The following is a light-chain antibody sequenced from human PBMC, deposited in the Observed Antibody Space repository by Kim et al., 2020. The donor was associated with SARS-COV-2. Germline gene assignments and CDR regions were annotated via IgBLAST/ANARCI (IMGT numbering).Light chain of an antibody. V-gene: IGLV3-21*04. J-gene: IGLJ2*01. Sequence: APGKTARFTCGENNLGSESVHRYQQEPGQAPVMVLFYDSDRPSGIPERFSGSNSGNTATLTISRVEAGDEADYYCQVWDSSSDHVVFGGGTQLTVL. CDR3: QVWDSSSDHVV. CDR1: NLGSES. CDR2: YDS.